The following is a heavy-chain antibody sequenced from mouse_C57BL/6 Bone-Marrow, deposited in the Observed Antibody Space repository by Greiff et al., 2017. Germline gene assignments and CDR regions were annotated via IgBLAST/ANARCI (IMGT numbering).Heavy chain of an antibody. CDR1: GYTFTSYW. D-gene: IGHD1-2*01. Sequence: VQLQQPGAELVKPGASVKLSCKASGYTFTSYWMQWVKQRPGQGLEWIGEIDPSDSYTNYNQKFKGKATLTVDTSSSTAYMQLSSLTSEDSAVYYCAFTTAHYYAMDYWGQGTSVTVSS. CDR2: IDPSDSYT. J-gene: IGHJ4*01. V-gene: IGHV1-50*01. CDR3: AFTTAHYYAMDY.